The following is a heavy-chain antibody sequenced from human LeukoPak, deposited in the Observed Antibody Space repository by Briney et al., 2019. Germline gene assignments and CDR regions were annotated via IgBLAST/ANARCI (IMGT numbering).Heavy chain of an antibody. CDR1: GGSISIYY. D-gene: IGHD4-17*01. Sequence: SETLSLTCTVSGGSISIYYWSWIRQPPGKGLEWIGYIYYSGSTNYNPSLKSRVTISVDTSKNQFSLKLSSVTAADTAVYYCARGLTTVTTVDYWGLGTLVTVSS. CDR3: ARGLTTVTTVDY. V-gene: IGHV4-59*01. CDR2: IYYSGST. J-gene: IGHJ4*02.